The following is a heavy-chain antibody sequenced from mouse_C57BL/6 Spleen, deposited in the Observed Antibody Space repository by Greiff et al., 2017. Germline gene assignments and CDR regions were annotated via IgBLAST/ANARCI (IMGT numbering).Heavy chain of an antibody. CDR1: GFNIKDDY. CDR2: IDPENGDT. V-gene: IGHV14-4*01. Sequence: VQLQQSGAELVRPGASVKLSCTASGFNIKDDYMHWVKQRPEQGLEWIGWIDPENGDTEYASKFQGKATITADTSSNTAYLQLSSLTSEDTAVYYCTTLEGDYYAMDYWGQGTSVTVSS. J-gene: IGHJ4*01. D-gene: IGHD3-3*01. CDR3: TTLEGDYYAMDY.